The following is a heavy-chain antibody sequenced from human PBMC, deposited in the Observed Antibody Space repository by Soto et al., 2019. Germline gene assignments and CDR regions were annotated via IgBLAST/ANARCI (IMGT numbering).Heavy chain of an antibody. J-gene: IGHJ4*02. CDR2: INHSGST. D-gene: IGHD6-13*01. CDR1: GGSFSGYY. CDR3: AVIAADFDY. V-gene: IGHV4-34*01. Sequence: NPSETLSLTCAVYGGSFSGYYWSWIRQPPGKGLEWIGEINHSGSTNYNPSLKSRVTISVDTSKNQFSLKLSSVTAADTAVYYCAVIAADFDYWGQGTLVTVSS.